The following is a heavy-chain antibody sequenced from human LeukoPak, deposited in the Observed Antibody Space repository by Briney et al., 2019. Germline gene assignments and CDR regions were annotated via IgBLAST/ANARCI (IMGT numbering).Heavy chain of an antibody. CDR2: IIPIFGTA. Sequence: ASVKVSFKASGGTFSSYAISWVRQAPGQGLEWMGGIIPIFGTANYPQKFQGRVTITTDESTSTAYMELSSLRSEDTAVYYCARASSYCGGDCYSANIWGQGTMVTVSS. CDR3: ARASSYCGGDCYSANI. D-gene: IGHD2-21*01. CDR1: GGTFSSYA. V-gene: IGHV1-69*05. J-gene: IGHJ3*02.